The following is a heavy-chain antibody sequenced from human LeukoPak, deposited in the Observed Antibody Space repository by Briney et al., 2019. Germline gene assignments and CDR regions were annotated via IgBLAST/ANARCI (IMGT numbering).Heavy chain of an antibody. V-gene: IGHV3-30*18. CDR1: GFTFSSYG. Sequence: HSGGSLRLSCAASGFTFSSYGMHWVRQAPGKGLEWVAVISYDGSNKYYADSVKGRFTISRDNSKNTLYLQMNSLRAEDTAAYYCAKTNMVRGVTGYYFDYWGQGTLVTVSS. J-gene: IGHJ4*02. CDR2: ISYDGSNK. CDR3: AKTNMVRGVTGYYFDY. D-gene: IGHD3-10*01.